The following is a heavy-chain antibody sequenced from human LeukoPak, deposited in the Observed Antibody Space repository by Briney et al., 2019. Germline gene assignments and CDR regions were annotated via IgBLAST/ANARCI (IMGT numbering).Heavy chain of an antibody. J-gene: IGHJ4*02. D-gene: IGHD5-24*01. CDR1: GFTFSNAW. V-gene: IGHV3-15*01. Sequence: GGSLRLSCAASGFTFSNAWMNWVRQAPGKGLEWVGRIKSKAAGGTTDYAAPVKGRFTISRDDSKDTLYLQMNSLKTEDTAVYYCTTVRMATIKGFDYWGQGTLVTVSS. CDR3: TTVRMATIKGFDY. CDR2: IKSKAAGGTT.